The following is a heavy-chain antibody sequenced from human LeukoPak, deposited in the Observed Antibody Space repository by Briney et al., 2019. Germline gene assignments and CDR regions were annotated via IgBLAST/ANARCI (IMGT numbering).Heavy chain of an antibody. J-gene: IGHJ4*02. CDR3: ATGAYSYFDN. CDR2: IYPSGST. D-gene: IGHD4-17*01. V-gene: IGHV4-4*07. CDR1: GGSISSYY. Sequence: PSETLSLTCTVSGGSISSYYWSWLRQPAGEGLEWVGRIYPSGSTNYNPSLKSRVTMSLDTSKNQFSLKLSSVTAAHTAVYYCATGAYSYFDNWGQGTLVIFSP.